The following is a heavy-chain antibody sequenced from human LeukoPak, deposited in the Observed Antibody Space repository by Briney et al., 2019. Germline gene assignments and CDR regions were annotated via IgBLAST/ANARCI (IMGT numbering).Heavy chain of an antibody. V-gene: IGHV3-74*01. Sequence: GGSLRLSCAASGFTFTTYWMHWVRQAPGKGLVWVSHINSDGSITSYADSVKGRFTISRDNAKNTLYLQMNSLRAEDTAVYYCARDVDRLRPITDYYGMDVWGQGTTVTVSS. CDR2: INSDGSIT. CDR3: ARDVDRLRPITDYYGMDV. D-gene: IGHD4-17*01. J-gene: IGHJ6*02. CDR1: GFTFTTYW.